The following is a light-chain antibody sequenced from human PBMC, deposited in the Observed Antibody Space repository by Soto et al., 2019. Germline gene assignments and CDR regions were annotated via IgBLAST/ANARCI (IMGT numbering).Light chain of an antibody. Sequence: EVMLTQSPGTLSLSPGERATLSCRASQTISSRYLAWYQQIPGQAPRLLIYGASSRATGIPDRFSGSGSGTDFTLTISRLEPEDFAVYYCQQYGSSPPWTFGQGTKVDIK. CDR2: GAS. CDR3: QQYGSSPPWT. J-gene: IGKJ1*01. V-gene: IGKV3-20*01. CDR1: QTISSRY.